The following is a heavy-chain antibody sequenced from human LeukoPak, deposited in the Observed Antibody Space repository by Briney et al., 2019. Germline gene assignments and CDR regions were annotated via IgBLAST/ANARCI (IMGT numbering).Heavy chain of an antibody. J-gene: IGHJ6*02. CDR3: ARARIWFGELYSPRNQIYGMDV. Sequence: SETLSLTCTVSGGSISSYYWSWIRQPPGKGLEWIGEINHSGSTNYNPSLKSRVTISVDTSKNQFSLKLSSVTAADTAVYYCARARIWFGELYSPRNQIYGMDVWGQGTTVTVSS. CDR2: INHSGST. D-gene: IGHD3-10*01. CDR1: GGSISSYY. V-gene: IGHV4-34*01.